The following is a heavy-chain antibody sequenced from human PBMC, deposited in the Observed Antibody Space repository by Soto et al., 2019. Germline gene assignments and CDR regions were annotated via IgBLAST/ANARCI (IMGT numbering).Heavy chain of an antibody. CDR1: GFTFSSYA. Sequence: GGSLRLSCAASGFTFSSYAMSWVRQAPGKGLEWVSAISGSGGSTYYADSVKGRFTISRDNSKNTLYLQMNSLRAEDTAVYYCAKDGEGIMITFGGVIVATDVGYFDYWGQGTLVTVSS. D-gene: IGHD3-16*02. CDR2: ISGSGGST. J-gene: IGHJ4*02. V-gene: IGHV3-23*01. CDR3: AKDGEGIMITFGGVIVATDVGYFDY.